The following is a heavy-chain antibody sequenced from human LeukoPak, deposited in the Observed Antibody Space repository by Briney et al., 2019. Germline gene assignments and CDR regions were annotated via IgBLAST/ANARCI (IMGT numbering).Heavy chain of an antibody. CDR2: INSDGSST. J-gene: IGHJ3*02. CDR1: GFTFSSYW. V-gene: IGHV3-74*01. D-gene: IGHD6-19*01. Sequence: GGSLRLSCEASGFTFSSYWMAWVRQAPGKGLVWVSRINSDGSSTSYADSVKGRFTISTDNAKNTLYLQMNSLRAEDTAVYYCARVISSGWYPLGGFDIWGQGTMVTVSS. CDR3: ARVISSGWYPLGGFDI.